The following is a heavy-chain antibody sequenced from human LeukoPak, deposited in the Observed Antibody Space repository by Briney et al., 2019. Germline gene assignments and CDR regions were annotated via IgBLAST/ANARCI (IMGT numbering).Heavy chain of an antibody. CDR3: ILDGWIQVWFFHY. V-gene: IGHV3-15*01. CDR2: IKSKTDGGTT. J-gene: IGHJ4*02. CDR1: GFTFSDAW. D-gene: IGHD5-18*01. Sequence: PGRSLRLSCAASGFTFSDAWMSWVRQAPGKGLEWIGRIKSKTDGGTTDYAAPVQGRFTISRDDSKNTLYLQMNSLKTEDTAVYYCILDGWIQVWFFHYWGQGTLVTVSS.